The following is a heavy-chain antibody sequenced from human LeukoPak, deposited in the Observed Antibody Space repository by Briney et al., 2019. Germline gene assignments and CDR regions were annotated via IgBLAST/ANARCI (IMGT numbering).Heavy chain of an antibody. D-gene: IGHD4-17*01. CDR2: ISYDGSNK. J-gene: IGHJ3*02. CDR1: GFTFSSYG. Sequence: GGSLRLSCAASGFTFSSYGMHWVRQAPGKGLEWVAVISYDGSNKYYADSVKGRFTISRDNSKNTLYLQMNSLRAEDTAVYYCAKGVYGDYVAFDIWGQGTMVTVSS. V-gene: IGHV3-30*18. CDR3: AKGVYGDYVAFDI.